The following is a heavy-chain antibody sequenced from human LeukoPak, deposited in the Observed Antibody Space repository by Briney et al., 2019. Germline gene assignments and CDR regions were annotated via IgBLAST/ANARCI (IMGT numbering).Heavy chain of an antibody. CDR3: ARFDFQPSLNWFDP. J-gene: IGHJ5*02. D-gene: IGHD3-3*01. CDR2: IYYSGST. Sequence: PSETLSLTCTVSGGSISSGDYYWSWIRQPPGKGLEWIGYIYYSGSTYYNPSLKSRVTISVGTSKNQFSLKLSSVTAADTAVYYCARFDFQPSLNWFDPWGQGTLVTVSS. V-gene: IGHV4-30-4*08. CDR1: GGSISSGDYY.